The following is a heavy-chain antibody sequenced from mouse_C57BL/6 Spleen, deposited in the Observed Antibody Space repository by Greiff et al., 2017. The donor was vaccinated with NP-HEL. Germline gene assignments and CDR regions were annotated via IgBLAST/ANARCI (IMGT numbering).Heavy chain of an antibody. CDR1: GYTFTSYW. J-gene: IGHJ1*03. Sequence: QVQLKQSGAELVKPGASVKLSCKASGYTFTSYWMHWVKQRPGQGLEWIGMIHPNSGSTNYNEKFKSKATLTVDKSSSTAYMQLSSLTSEDSAVYYCARSRDPYWYFDVWGTGTTVTVSS. CDR3: ARSRDPYWYFDV. V-gene: IGHV1-64*01. CDR2: IHPNSGST.